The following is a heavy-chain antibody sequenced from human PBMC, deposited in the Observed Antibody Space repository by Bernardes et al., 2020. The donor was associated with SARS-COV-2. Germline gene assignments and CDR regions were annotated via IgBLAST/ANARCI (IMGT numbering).Heavy chain of an antibody. D-gene: IGHD2-21*01. J-gene: IGHJ4*02. CDR2: ISSDGNIK. CDR1: GFRFSGFA. CDR3: TSAKPCGHVCYIIDY. V-gene: IGHV3-30*04. Sequence: GGSLRLSCAASGFRFSGFAMHWVRQAPGKGLEWVAVISSDGNIKSYDAAERGRFTVSSDNSKDTLYQEVDSLRTEDTAVYYCTSAKPCGHVCYIIDYWRQGTLVTVSS.